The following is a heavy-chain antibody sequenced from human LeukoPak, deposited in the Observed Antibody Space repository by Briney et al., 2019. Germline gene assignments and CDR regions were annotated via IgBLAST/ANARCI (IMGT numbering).Heavy chain of an antibody. CDR1: GFTFSSYG. CDR3: AKEGITTITKGMDV. D-gene: IGHD3-10*01. Sequence: GGSLRLSCAASGFTFSSYGMHWVRQAPGKGLEWVAVISYDGSNKYYADSVKGRFTISRDNSKNTLYLQMNSLRAEDTAVYYCAKEGITTITKGMDVWGQGTTVIVSS. CDR2: ISYDGSNK. V-gene: IGHV3-30*18. J-gene: IGHJ6*02.